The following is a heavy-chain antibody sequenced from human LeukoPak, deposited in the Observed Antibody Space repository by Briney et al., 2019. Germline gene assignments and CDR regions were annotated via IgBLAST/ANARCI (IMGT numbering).Heavy chain of an antibody. D-gene: IGHD2-21*02. Sequence: SETLSLTCIVSGGSISTSAYYWGWIRQPPGEGLQWIGSIYYSGNTYYNTSLKSRVTISVDTSTSQFSLRLSSVTAADTAVYYCAGQTALTHSHFDYWGQGTLVTVSS. CDR1: GGSISTSAYY. CDR3: AGQTALTHSHFDY. J-gene: IGHJ4*02. CDR2: IYYSGNT. V-gene: IGHV4-39*01.